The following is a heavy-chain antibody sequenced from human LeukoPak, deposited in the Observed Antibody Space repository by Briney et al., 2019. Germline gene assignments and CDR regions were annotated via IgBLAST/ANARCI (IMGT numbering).Heavy chain of an antibody. CDR2: ISSSSSYI. Sequence: GSLRLSCAASGFTFSSYSMNWVRQAPGKGLEWVSSISSSSSYIYYADSVKGRFTISRDNAKNSLYLQMNSLRAEDTAVYYCARPKERWLQFPDYWGQGTLVTVSS. CDR3: ARPKERWLQFPDY. V-gene: IGHV3-21*01. CDR1: GFTFSSYS. J-gene: IGHJ4*02. D-gene: IGHD5-24*01.